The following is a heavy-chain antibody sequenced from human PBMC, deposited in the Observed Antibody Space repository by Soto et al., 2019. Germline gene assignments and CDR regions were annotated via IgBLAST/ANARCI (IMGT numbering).Heavy chain of an antibody. CDR3: ARAPDDFWSGTFYFYFDY. D-gene: IGHD3-3*01. Sequence: ASVKVSCKVSGYTFTGYYMHWVRQAPGQGLEWMGWINPNSGGTNYAQKFQGRVTMTRDTSISTAYMELSRLRSDDTAVYYCARAPDDFWSGTFYFYFDYWGQGTLVTVSS. V-gene: IGHV1-2*02. J-gene: IGHJ4*02. CDR2: INPNSGGT. CDR1: GYTFTGYY.